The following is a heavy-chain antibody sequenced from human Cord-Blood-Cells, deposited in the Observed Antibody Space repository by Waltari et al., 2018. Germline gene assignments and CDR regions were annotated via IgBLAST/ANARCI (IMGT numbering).Heavy chain of an antibody. CDR2: INHSGST. J-gene: IGHJ1*01. CDR1: GGSFSGYY. CDR3: ARAGYSSPAEYFQH. V-gene: IGHV4-34*01. Sequence: QVQLQQWGAGLLKPSETLSLTCAVYGGSFSGYYWSWIRQPPGKGLEWIGEINHSGSTNYNPSLKSRVTISVDTSKNQFSLKLSSVTAADTAVYYCARAGYSSPAEYFQHWGQGTLVTVSS. D-gene: IGHD6-13*01.